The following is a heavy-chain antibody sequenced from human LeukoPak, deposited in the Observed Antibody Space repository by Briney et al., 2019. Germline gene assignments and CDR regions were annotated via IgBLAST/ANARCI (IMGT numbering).Heavy chain of an antibody. D-gene: IGHD3-3*01. J-gene: IGHJ6*03. CDR1: GYTFTGYY. CDR2: IIPIFGTA. Sequence: GASVKVSCKASGYTFTGYYMHWVRQAPGQGLEWMGGIIPIFGTANYAQKFQGRVTITTDESTSTAYMELSSLRSEDTAVYYCARGPEVEWLYPLNDYYYYMDVWGKGTTVTVSS. CDR3: ARGPEVEWLYPLNDYYYYMDV. V-gene: IGHV1-69*05.